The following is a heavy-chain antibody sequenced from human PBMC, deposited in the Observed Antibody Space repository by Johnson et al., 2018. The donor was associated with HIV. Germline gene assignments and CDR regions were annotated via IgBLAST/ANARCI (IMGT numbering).Heavy chain of an antibody. CDR3: ARDDYGGLDAFDI. V-gene: IGHV3-74*02. Sequence: VQLVESGGGVVQPGGSLRLSCAASGFTFSSYGMHWVRQAPGKGLVWVSRINSDGSSTSYADSVKGRFTISRDNAKNTLYLQMNSLRAEDTAVYYCARDDYGGLDAFDIWGQGTMVTVSS. D-gene: IGHD4-23*01. CDR1: GFTFSSYG. J-gene: IGHJ3*02. CDR2: INSDGSST.